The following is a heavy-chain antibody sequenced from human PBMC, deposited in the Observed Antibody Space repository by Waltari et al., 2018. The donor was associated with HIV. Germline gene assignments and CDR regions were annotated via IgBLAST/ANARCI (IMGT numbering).Heavy chain of an antibody. CDR3: ARRPRMAGFYLYYGMDV. J-gene: IGHJ6*02. V-gene: IGHV4-39*01. D-gene: IGHD2-8*01. CDR2: IYYTGTT. Sequence: QLQLQQSGPGLVQPSETLSLTCTVSGGSVITRDYYWDFIRQSPGKGLEWIGNIYYTGTTFYNPSLKSRVTMSADLSKNQFSLRLRSVTAADTAIYYCARRPRMAGFYLYYGMDVWGQGTTVTVSS. CDR1: GGSVITRDYY.